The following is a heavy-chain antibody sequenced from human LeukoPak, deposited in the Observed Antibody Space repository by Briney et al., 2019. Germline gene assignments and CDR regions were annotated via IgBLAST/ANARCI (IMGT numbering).Heavy chain of an antibody. V-gene: IGHV3-30*02. J-gene: IGHJ4*02. Sequence: SGGSLRLSCAASGFTFSSYGMHWVRQAPGKGLEWVAFIRYDGSNKYYADSVKGRFTISRDNSKNTLYLQMNSLRAEDTAVYYCATLRITMIVVAADYWGQGTLVTVSS. CDR3: ATLRITMIVVAADY. D-gene: IGHD3-22*01. CDR2: IRYDGSNK. CDR1: GFTFSSYG.